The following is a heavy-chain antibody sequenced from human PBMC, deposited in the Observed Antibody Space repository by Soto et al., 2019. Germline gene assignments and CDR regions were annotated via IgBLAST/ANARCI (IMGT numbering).Heavy chain of an antibody. D-gene: IGHD6-19*01. CDR1: GFTFSSYG. V-gene: IGHV1-18*01. J-gene: IGHJ4*02. CDR3: ASGYSSGWYLHYYFDY. Sequence: QVQLVESGGGVVQPGRSLRLSCAASGFTFSSYGISWVRQAPGQGLEWMGWISAYNGNTNYAQKLQGRVTMTTDTSTSTAYMELRSLRSDDTAVYYCASGYSSGWYLHYYFDYWGQGTLVTVSS. CDR2: ISAYNGNT.